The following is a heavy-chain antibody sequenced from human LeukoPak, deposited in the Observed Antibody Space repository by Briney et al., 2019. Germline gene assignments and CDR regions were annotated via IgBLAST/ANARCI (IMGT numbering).Heavy chain of an antibody. CDR3: ARQYYDILTGYYIHFDY. CDR1: GYSFTSYW. D-gene: IGHD3-9*01. V-gene: IGHV5-51*01. J-gene: IGHJ4*02. Sequence: GESLKISCKGSGYSFTSYWIGWVRQMPGKGLEWTGIIYPGDSDTRYSPSFQGQVTISADKSISTAYLQWSSLKASDTAIYYCARQYYDILTGYYIHFDYWGQGTLVTVSS. CDR2: IYPGDSDT.